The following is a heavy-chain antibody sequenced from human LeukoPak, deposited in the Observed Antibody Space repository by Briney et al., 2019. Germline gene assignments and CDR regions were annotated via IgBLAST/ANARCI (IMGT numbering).Heavy chain of an antibody. CDR2: IYYSGST. V-gene: IGHV4-39*02. J-gene: IGHJ4*02. D-gene: IGHD6-19*01. Sequence: SSETLSLTCAVSGGSIAIRNYYWAWIRQPPGKGLEWIGNIYYSGSTYYNPSLKSRVTISVDTSKNQFSLKLSSVTAADTAVYYCAREVAGTPWIDYWGQGTLVTVSS. CDR1: GGSIAIRNYY. CDR3: AREVAGTPWIDY.